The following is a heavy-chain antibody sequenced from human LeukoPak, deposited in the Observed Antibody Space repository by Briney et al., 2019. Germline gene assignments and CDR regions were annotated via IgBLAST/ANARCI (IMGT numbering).Heavy chain of an antibody. D-gene: IGHD6-19*01. J-gene: IGHJ4*02. CDR2: IYYSGST. Sequence: SETLSLTCTVSGGSISSYYWSWIRQPPGKGLEWIGYIYYSGSTNYNPSLKSRVTISVDTSKNQFSLKLSSVTAADTAVYYCARGEQWLGRGNYFDYWGQGTLVTVSS. CDR3: ARGEQWLGRGNYFDY. CDR1: GGSISSYY. V-gene: IGHV4-59*01.